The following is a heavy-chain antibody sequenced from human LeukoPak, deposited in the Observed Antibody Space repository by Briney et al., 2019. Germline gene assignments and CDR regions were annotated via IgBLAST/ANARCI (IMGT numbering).Heavy chain of an antibody. Sequence: GGSLRLSCAVSGITLSNYGMSWVRQAPGKGLEWVAGISGSGGSTNYADSVKGRFTISRDNPKNTRYLQMNSLRADDTAVYFCAKRGVVIRVILVGFHKEAYYFDSWGQGALVTVSS. D-gene: IGHD3-22*01. V-gene: IGHV3-23*01. CDR3: AKRGVVIRVILVGFHKEAYYFDS. J-gene: IGHJ4*02. CDR1: GITLSNYG. CDR2: ISGSGGST.